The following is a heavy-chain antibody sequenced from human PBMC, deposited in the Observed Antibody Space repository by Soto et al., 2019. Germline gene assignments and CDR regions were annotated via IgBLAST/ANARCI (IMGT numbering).Heavy chain of an antibody. V-gene: IGHV1-3*01. J-gene: IGHJ6*02. Sequence: ASVKVSCKASGYTFTSYALHWVRQAPGQRLEWMGWINAGNGNTKYSKKFQGRVTITRDTSASTAYMELSSLRSEDTAVYYCGRDSGGMDVWGQGTTVTVSS. CDR2: INAGNGNT. CDR1: GYTFTSYA. CDR3: GRDSGGMDV.